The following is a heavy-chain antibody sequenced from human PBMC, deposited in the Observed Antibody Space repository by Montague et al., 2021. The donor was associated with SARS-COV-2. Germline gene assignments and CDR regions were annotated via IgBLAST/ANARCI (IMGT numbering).Heavy chain of an antibody. J-gene: IGHJ6*02. Sequence: SETLSLTCTVTGGSIRTSSYYWGWLRQPPGKGLEWIGSIYYSGSTYYNPSLKSRVTISVDTSKNQFSLKLSSVTAADTAVYYCARVGRHGLVRLSGMDVWGQGTTVIVSS. D-gene: IGHD6-19*01. V-gene: IGHV4-39*07. CDR3: ARVGRHGLVRLSGMDV. CDR1: GGSIRTSSYY. CDR2: IYYSGST.